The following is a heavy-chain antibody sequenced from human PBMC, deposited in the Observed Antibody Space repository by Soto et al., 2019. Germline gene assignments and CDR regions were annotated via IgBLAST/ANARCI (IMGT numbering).Heavy chain of an antibody. V-gene: IGHV4-4*07. J-gene: IGHJ4*02. D-gene: IGHD6-13*01. CDR3: ARALSSAAGLYFDF. Sequence: LSLTCTVSGGSISSYYWSWIRQPAGKGMEWIGRIHTTDGTNYNPSLKSRVTMSIDTSNNQFSLKLSSLTAADTAVYYCARALSSAAGLYFDFWGQGTLVTVSS. CDR1: GGSISSYY. CDR2: IHTTDGT.